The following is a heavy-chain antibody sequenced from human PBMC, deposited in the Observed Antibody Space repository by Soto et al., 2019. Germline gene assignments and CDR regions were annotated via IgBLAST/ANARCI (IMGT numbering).Heavy chain of an antibody. D-gene: IGHD4-4*01. CDR3: AREGINNYNEYYFDS. J-gene: IGHJ4*02. CDR2: ISGSGNYT. Sequence: PGVSLRLSCAASGFTFSSYSMNWVHQAPGKGLEWVSYISGSGNYTHYADFLRGRFTISRDNAKTSLYLQMNSLRAEDTAVYYCAREGINNYNEYYFDSWGKGTVVTVSS. CDR1: GFTFSSYS. V-gene: IGHV3-21*01.